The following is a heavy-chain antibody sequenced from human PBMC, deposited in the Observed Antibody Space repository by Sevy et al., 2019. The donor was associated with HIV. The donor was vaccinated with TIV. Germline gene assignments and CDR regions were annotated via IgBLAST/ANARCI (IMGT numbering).Heavy chain of an antibody. CDR3: ARDIFAADMAARPNWGMDV. D-gene: IGHD6-6*01. J-gene: IGHJ6*02. V-gene: IGHV3-30-3*01. CDR1: GFTFSSYA. Sequence: GGSLRLSCAASGFTFSSYAMHWVRQAPGKGLEWVAVISYDGSNKYYVDSVKGRFTISRDNSKNTMYLQMNSLRAEDTAVYYCARDIFAADMAARPNWGMDVWGQGTTVTVSS. CDR2: ISYDGSNK.